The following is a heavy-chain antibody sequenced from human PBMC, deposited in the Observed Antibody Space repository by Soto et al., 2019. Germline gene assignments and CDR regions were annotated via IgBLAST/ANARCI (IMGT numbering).Heavy chain of an antibody. CDR2: IYHSGST. CDR3: AREEYYDFWSGSENWFDP. J-gene: IGHJ5*02. V-gene: IGHV4-38-2*02. CDR1: GYSISSGYY. Sequence: PSETLSLTCAVSGYSISSGYYWGWIRQPPGKGLEWIGSIYHSGSTYYNPSLKSRVTISVDTSKNQFSLKLSSVTAADTAVYYCAREEYYDFWSGSENWFDPWGQGTLVT. D-gene: IGHD3-3*01.